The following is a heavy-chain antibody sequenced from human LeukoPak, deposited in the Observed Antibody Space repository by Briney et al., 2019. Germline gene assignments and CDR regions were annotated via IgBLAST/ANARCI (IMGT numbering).Heavy chain of an antibody. J-gene: IGHJ4*02. CDR1: GFTFSSYA. D-gene: IGHD3-9*01. V-gene: IGHV3-23*01. Sequence: GGSLRLSCAASGFTFSSYAMSWVRQAPGKGLEWVSAISGSGGSTYYADSVKGRFTISRGNSKNTLYLQMNSLRAEDTAVYYCANGGRGLRYFDWLFSPFFDYWGQGTLVTVSS. CDR3: ANGGRGLRYFDWLFSPFFDY. CDR2: ISGSGGST.